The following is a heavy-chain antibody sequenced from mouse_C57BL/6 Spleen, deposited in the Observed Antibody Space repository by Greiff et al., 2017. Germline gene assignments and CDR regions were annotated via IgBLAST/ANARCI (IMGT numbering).Heavy chain of an antibody. CDR2: ISYDGSN. J-gene: IGHJ2*01. Sequence: EVQVVESGPGLVKPSQSLSLTCSVTGYSITSGYYWNWIRQFPGNKLEWMGYISYDGSNNYNPSLKNRISITRDTSKNQFFLKLNSVTTEDTATYYCASGYLFDYWGQGTTLTVSS. CDR1: GYSITSGYY. V-gene: IGHV3-6*01. CDR3: ASGYLFDY. D-gene: IGHD1-2*01.